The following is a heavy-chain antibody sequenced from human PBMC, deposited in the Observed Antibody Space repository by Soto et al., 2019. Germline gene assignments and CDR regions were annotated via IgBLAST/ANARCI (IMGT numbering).Heavy chain of an antibody. V-gene: IGHV4-34*01. Sequence: SETLSLTCAVYGGSFSGYYWSWIRQPPGKGLEWIGEINHSGSTNYNPSLKSRVTISVDTSKNQFSLKLSSVTAADTAVYYCARGHYLYYFWSGYYSLFYPCGQGTLVTVSS. CDR3: ARGHYLYYFWSGYYSLFYP. D-gene: IGHD3-3*01. CDR2: INHSGST. J-gene: IGHJ5*02. CDR1: GGSFSGYY.